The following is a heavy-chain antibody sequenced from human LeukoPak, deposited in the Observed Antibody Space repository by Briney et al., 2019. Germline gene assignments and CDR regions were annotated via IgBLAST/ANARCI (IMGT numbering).Heavy chain of an antibody. Sequence: SETLSLTCEVNGGSFNGYHWAWIRQSPGKGLEWIGEINDSGSPIYSPSLRSRLTISVDTSKNQFSVTLTSVTVADTAVYYCARGPHQHWPLGQFWGQGSLVTVSS. J-gene: IGHJ4*02. D-gene: IGHD2-2*01. V-gene: IGHV4-34*01. CDR1: GGSFNGYH. CDR2: INDSGSP. CDR3: ARGPHQHWPLGQF.